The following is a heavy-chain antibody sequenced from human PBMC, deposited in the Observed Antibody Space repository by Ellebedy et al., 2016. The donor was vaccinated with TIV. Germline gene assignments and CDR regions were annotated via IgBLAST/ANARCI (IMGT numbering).Heavy chain of an antibody. V-gene: IGHV3-23*01. J-gene: IGHJ4*02. CDR1: GFNFSTYA. Sequence: GESLKISCAAFGFNFSTYAMTWVRQAPGKGLEWVSSISGTGGSTWYADSVQGRFTISRDNSKNTLSLQMNSLRADDTAVYYCARLGYRSSWFDYWGQGALVTVSS. D-gene: IGHD6-13*01. CDR2: ISGTGGST. CDR3: ARLGYRSSWFDY.